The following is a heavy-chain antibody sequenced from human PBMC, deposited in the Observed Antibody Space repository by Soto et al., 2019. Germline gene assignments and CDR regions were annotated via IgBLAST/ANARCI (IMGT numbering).Heavy chain of an antibody. D-gene: IGHD6-13*01. Sequence: PGGSLRLSCAASGFTFTSYWMGWVRQAPGKGPEWVANIRQDGSEKYYVDSVKGRFTISRDNAKNLLYLQMNSLRAEDTAVYHGARATSAMHIVAAYFDYWGQGTLVTVSS. CDR2: IRQDGSEK. V-gene: IGHV3-7*01. J-gene: IGHJ4*02. CDR3: ARATSAMHIVAAYFDY. CDR1: GFTFTSYW.